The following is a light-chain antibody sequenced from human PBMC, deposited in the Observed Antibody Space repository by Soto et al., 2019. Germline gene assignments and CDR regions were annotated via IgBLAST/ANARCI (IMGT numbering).Light chain of an antibody. CDR2: EVS. Sequence: QSVLTQPASVSGSPGQSITISCTGTSSDVGSYNYVSWYQQNPGKAPKLMIYEVSNRPSGVSHRFSGSRSGNTASLTISGLQSEDEADYYCNSYTTSNTWVFGGGTKLTVL. CDR1: SSDVGSYNY. V-gene: IGLV2-14*01. J-gene: IGLJ3*02. CDR3: NSYTTSNTWV.